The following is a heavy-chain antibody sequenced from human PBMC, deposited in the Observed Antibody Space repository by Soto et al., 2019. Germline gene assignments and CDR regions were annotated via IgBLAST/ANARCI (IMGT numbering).Heavy chain of an antibody. CDR2: ITGSDGRT. Sequence: EVQLLESGGGLVQPGGSLRLSCAASGFTFAAYTMSWVRLTPGKGLDWVSAITGSDGRTYYADSVKGRFTISRDNSKNTLYLQMTSLGAEDTAVYNCAKNSAATIRVGFDYWGQGTLVTVSS. V-gene: IGHV3-23*01. CDR3: AKNSAATIRVGFDY. D-gene: IGHD6-25*01. CDR1: GFTFAAYT. J-gene: IGHJ4*02.